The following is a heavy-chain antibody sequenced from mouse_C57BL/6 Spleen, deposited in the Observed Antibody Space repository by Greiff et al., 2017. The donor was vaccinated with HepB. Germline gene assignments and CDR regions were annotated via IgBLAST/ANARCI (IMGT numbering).Heavy chain of an antibody. V-gene: IGHV1-61*01. CDR1: GYTFTSYW. CDR2: IYPSDSET. J-gene: IGHJ4*01. Sequence: QVQLQQSGAELVRPGSSVKLSCKASGYTFTSYWMDWVKQRPGQGLEWIGNIYPSDSETHYNQKFKDKATLTVDKSSSTAYMQLSSLTSEDSAVYYCAREGLITTVVATPYYYAMDYWGQGTSVTVSS. D-gene: IGHD1-1*01. CDR3: AREGLITTVVATPYYYAMDY.